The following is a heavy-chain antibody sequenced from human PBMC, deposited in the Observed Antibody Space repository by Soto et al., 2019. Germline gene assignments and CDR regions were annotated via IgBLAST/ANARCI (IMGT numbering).Heavy chain of an antibody. CDR2: ISSSSSYI. J-gene: IGHJ4*02. CDR1: GFTFSSYS. V-gene: IGHV3-21*01. CDR3: AREVAGYFDY. D-gene: IGHD6-19*01. Sequence: GVSLRLSCAASGFTFSSYSMNWVRQAPGKGLEWVSSISSSSSYIYYADSVKGRFTISRDNAKNSLYLQMNSLRAEDTAVYYCAREVAGYFDYWGQGTLVTVSS.